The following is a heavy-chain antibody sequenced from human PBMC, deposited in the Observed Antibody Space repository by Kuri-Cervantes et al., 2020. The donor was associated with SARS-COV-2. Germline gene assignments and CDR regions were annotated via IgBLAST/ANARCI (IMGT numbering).Heavy chain of an antibody. D-gene: IGHD2-15*01. Sequence: SVTVSCKASGGTFSSYAISWVRQAPGQGLEWMGGIILILGIANYAQKFQGRVTMTEDTSTDTAYMELSSLRSEDTAVYYCARVAGSYYYYYGMDVWGQGTTVTVSS. V-gene: IGHV1-69*10. CDR1: GGTFSSYA. CDR2: IILILGIA. J-gene: IGHJ6*02. CDR3: ARVAGSYYYYYGMDV.